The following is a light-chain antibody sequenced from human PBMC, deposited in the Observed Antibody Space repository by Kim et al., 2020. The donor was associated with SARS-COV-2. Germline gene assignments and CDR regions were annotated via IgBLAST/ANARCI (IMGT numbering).Light chain of an antibody. CDR3: AAWDDSLNAWV. V-gene: IGLV1-44*01. J-gene: IGLJ3*02. Sequence: ELTQPPSASGTPGQRVTISCSGSSSNIGSNTVNWYQQLPGTAPKLLIYSNNQRPSGVPDRFSGSKSVTSASLAISGLQSEDEADYYCAAWDDSLNAWV. CDR2: SNN. CDR1: SSNIGSNT.